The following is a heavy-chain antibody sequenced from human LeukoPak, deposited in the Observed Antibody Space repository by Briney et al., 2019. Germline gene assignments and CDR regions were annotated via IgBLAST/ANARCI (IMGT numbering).Heavy chain of an antibody. Sequence: GGSLRLSCAASGLTFSSYAMNWVRQAPGKGLERVSGTGSTGVSTFYADSVKGRFTVSRDNSKNTLSLQMNSLRAEDTAVYYCAKDPGVVPAHYFDYWGQGTLVTVSS. CDR1: GLTFSSYA. D-gene: IGHD2-2*01. V-gene: IGHV3-23*01. J-gene: IGHJ4*02. CDR2: TGSTGVST. CDR3: AKDPGVVPAHYFDY.